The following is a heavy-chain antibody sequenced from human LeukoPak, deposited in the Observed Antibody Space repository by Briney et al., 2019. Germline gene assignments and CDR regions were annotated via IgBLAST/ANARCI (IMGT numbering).Heavy chain of an antibody. J-gene: IGHJ1*01. CDR3: ARVPYCGCDCPKYFQH. V-gene: IGHV3-20*04. CDR2: LNWNGGST. D-gene: IGHD2-21*02. CDR1: GFIFDDYG. Sequence: GGSLRLSCAASGFIFDDYGMSWVRQAPGERLGWVSGLNWNGGSTGYAESVKGRFTISRDNAKNSLYLQMNSLRAEDTALYYCARVPYCGCDCPKYFQHWGQGTLVTVSS.